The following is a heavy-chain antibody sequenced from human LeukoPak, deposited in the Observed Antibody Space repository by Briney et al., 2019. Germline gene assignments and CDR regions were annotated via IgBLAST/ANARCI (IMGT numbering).Heavy chain of an antibody. CDR3: ARDETLWYYDSSGYYGY. Sequence: ASVKVSCKASGYTFTGYYMHWVRQAPGQGLEWMGWINPNSGGTNYAQKFQDRVTMTRDTSISTAYMELSRLRSDDTAVYYCARDETLWYYDSSGYYGYWGQGTLVTVSS. CDR1: GYTFTGYY. V-gene: IGHV1-2*02. J-gene: IGHJ4*02. D-gene: IGHD3-22*01. CDR2: INPNSGGT.